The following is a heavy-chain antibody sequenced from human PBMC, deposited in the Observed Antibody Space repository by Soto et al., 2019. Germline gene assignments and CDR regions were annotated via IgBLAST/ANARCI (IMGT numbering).Heavy chain of an antibody. V-gene: IGHV2-5*02. D-gene: IGHD5-18*01. CDR2: IYWADDK. CDR3: AHSQGIQLCCDWFDP. Sequence: QITLKESGPTLVKPTQTLTLTCTFSGFSLSTSGVGVGWIRQPPGKALEWLALIYWADDKRYSPSLKSRHTITKDTSKSQVVLTMTNMDPVDTAPYYCAHSQGIQLCCDWFDPSGQGTLVTVSS. J-gene: IGHJ5*02. CDR1: GFSLSTSGVG.